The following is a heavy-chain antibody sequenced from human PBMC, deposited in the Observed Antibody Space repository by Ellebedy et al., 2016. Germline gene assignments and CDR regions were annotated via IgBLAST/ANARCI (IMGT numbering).Heavy chain of an antibody. J-gene: IGHJ5*02. D-gene: IGHD6-19*01. CDR1: GGSFSGYY. V-gene: IGHV4-34*01. CDR3: AREGLAVAGS. Sequence: SETLSLTCAVYGGSFSGYYWSWIRQPPGKGLEWIGEINHSGSTNYNPSLKSRVTISVDTSKNQFSLKLSSVTAADTAVYYCAREGLAVAGSWGQGTLVTVSS. CDR2: INHSGST.